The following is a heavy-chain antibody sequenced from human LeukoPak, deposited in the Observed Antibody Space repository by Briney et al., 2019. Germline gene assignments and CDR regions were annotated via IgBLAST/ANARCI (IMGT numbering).Heavy chain of an antibody. D-gene: IGHD2-2*01. CDR3: TRTDIVVVPAALWDV. CDR2: IRSKANSYAT. J-gene: IGHJ6*04. CDR1: GFTFSGSA. Sequence: PGGSLRLSCAASGFTFSGSAMHWVRQASGKGLEWVGRIRSKANSYATAYAASVKGRFTISRDDSKNTAYLQMNSLKTEDTAVYYCTRTDIVVVPAALWDVWGKGTAVTVSS. V-gene: IGHV3-73*01.